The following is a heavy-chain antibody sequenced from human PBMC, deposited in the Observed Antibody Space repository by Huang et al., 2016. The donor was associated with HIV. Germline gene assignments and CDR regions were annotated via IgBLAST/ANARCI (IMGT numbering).Heavy chain of an antibody. CDR3: ARGQLGSYGDYDVLY. CDR2: IIPKVGTP. V-gene: IGHV1-69*13. Sequence: QVQLVQSGAEVKTPGSSVKVSCKASGGTFSKYAISWVRQAPGQGLDGMGGIIPKVGTPNYARKFQGRVTITADDSTSTTYVEVSSLRSEDTALYYCARGQLGSYGDYDVLYWGQGTLVTVSS. D-gene: IGHD4-17*01. CDR1: GGTFSKYA. J-gene: IGHJ4*02.